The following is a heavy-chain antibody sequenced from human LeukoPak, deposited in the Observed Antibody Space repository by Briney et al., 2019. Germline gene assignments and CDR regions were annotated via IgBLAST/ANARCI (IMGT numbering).Heavy chain of an antibody. CDR2: ISDSGGST. V-gene: IGHV3-23*01. CDR1: GFTFSRYA. CDR3: AKASYASGGQFDY. J-gene: IGHJ4*02. Sequence: GGSLRLSCAASGFTFSRYAMTWVRQAPGKGLEWVSGISDSGGSTYYADPVKGRFTISRDNSKSTLYLQMDSLRADDTAVYYCAKASYASGGQFDYWGQGTLVSVSS. D-gene: IGHD1-26*01.